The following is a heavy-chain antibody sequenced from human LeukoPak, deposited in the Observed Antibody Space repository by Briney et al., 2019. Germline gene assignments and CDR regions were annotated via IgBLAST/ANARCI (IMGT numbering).Heavy chain of an antibody. J-gene: IGHJ4*02. D-gene: IGHD2-15*01. CDR1: GFTFSSYA. CDR2: FSISSGSL. V-gene: IGHV3-21*01. Sequence: GGSLRLSCAASGFTFSSYAMSWVRQAPGKGLEWVSSFSISSGSLYYADSVKGRFTISRDNAKNSLYLQMNSLRAEDTAVYYCARDRCSGGSCYFDYWGQGTLVTVSS. CDR3: ARDRCSGGSCYFDY.